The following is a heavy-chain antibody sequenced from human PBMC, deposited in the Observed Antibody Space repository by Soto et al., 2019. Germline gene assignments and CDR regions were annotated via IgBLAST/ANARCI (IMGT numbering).Heavy chain of an antibody. D-gene: IGHD6-13*01. CDR1: GGSVSSNSAA. CDR2: TYYRSRWYH. V-gene: IGHV6-1*01. CDR3: ALEIAAAGRTFYSFDY. Sequence: SQTLSLTCAISGGSVSSNSAAWNWIRQSPSRGLEWLGRTYYRSRWYHDYAVSVKGRITINPDTSKNQFSLQLNSVTPEDTAVYYCALEIAAAGRTFYSFDYRGQGTLVTVSS. J-gene: IGHJ4*02.